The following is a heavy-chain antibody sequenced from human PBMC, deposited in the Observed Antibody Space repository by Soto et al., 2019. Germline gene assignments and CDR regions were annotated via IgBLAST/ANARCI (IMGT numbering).Heavy chain of an antibody. CDR1: GGSFRTYA. CDR2: IIPMLAAT. V-gene: IGHV1-69*01. J-gene: IGHJ2*01. CDR3: ARVGPPSPSVIWFFDL. Sequence: QGQLVQSGAEVKKPGSSVKVSCKAAGGSFRTYAINWVRQSPGQGLEWMGGIIPMLAATTYAQKFNGRLTSTVDESTTPVYMELSRLTSDDTAVYYCARVGPPSPSVIWFFDLWGRGTLVTVAS. D-gene: IGHD2-21*01.